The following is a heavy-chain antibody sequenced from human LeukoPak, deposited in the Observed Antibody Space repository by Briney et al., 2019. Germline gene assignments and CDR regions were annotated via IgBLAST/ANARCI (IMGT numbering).Heavy chain of an antibody. D-gene: IGHD3-9*01. CDR1: GFTFSSYA. J-gene: IGHJ5*02. Sequence: GGSLRLSCAASGFTFSSYAMSWVRQAPGKGLEWVSAISGSGGSTYYADSVKGRFTISRDNSKNTLYLQMNSLRAEDTAVYYCAKDPTSADILTGYYTWGQGILVTVSS. CDR2: ISGSGGST. CDR3: AKDPTSADILTGYYT. V-gene: IGHV3-23*01.